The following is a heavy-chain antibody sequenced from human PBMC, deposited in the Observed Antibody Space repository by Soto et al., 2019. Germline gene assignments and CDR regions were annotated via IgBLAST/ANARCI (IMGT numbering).Heavy chain of an antibody. Sequence: SLRLSCAASGFTFSSYAMSWVRQAPGKGLEWVSAISGSGGSTYYADSVKGRFTISRDNSKNTLYLQWNSLRGEDTAVYYCAGGWNYFDYWGQGTQVTVSS. J-gene: IGHJ4*02. CDR2: ISGSGGST. CDR1: GFTFSSYA. V-gene: IGHV3-23*01. D-gene: IGHD1-1*01. CDR3: AGGWNYFDY.